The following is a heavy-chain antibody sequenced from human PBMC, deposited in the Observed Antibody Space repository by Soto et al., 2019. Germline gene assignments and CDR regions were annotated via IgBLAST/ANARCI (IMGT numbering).Heavy chain of an antibody. J-gene: IGHJ3*02. D-gene: IGHD3-3*01. Sequence: EVQLVESGGGLVQPWRSLRLSCTASGFTFGDYDMSWFRHAPGKGLEWVGFIRSKAYGGTTEYAASVKGRFTISRDDSKSIAYLQMNGLKTEDTAVYYCTREFGYDFGPQSGAFDIWGQGTMVTVSS. CDR2: IRSKAYGGTT. V-gene: IGHV3-49*03. CDR3: TREFGYDFGPQSGAFDI. CDR1: GFTFGDYD.